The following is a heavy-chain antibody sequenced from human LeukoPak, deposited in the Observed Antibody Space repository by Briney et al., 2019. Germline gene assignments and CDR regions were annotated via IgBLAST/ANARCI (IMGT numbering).Heavy chain of an antibody. J-gene: IGHJ4*02. CDR1: GYFITSKC. CDR3: AGGQFSELRRRVWYVAY. CDR2: IYPDDSDT. V-gene: IGHV5-51*04. D-gene: IGHD3-10*01. Sequence: ESLKIFCKGSGYFITSKCIGWLRQLAGKGLEWRGIIYPDDSDTRYSPSFRGQVTISADKPSSTAYLQWSSLKASDTAIYCCAGGQFSELRRRVWYVAYWGQGTLVTVSS.